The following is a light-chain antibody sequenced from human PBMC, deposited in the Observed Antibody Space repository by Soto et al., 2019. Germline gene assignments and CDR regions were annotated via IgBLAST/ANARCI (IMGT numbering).Light chain of an antibody. CDR2: GAS. CDR3: QQYGSSPGT. Sequence: IGMTQSPATLSVSPGDRATLSCMASQSISTKLAWYQQKPGQAPRLLFFGASIRATGLPDRFSGGGSGTDFTLTISRLEPEDFAVYYCQQYGSSPGTFGQGTKVDIK. J-gene: IGKJ1*01. V-gene: IGKV3-20*01. CDR1: QSISTK.